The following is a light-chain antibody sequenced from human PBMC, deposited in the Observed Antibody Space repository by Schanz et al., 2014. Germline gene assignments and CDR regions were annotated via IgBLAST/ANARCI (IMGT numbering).Light chain of an antibody. CDR2: DVS. J-gene: IGLJ3*02. V-gene: IGLV2-11*01. Sequence: QCALTQPASASGSPGQSVTISCTGTSSDIGGYNYVSWYQQHPGKAPKLMIYDVSNRPSGVSNRFSGSKSGNTASLTISGLQAEDEADYYCCSYAGSYTWVFGGGTKLTVL. CDR1: SSDIGGYNY. CDR3: CSYAGSYTWV.